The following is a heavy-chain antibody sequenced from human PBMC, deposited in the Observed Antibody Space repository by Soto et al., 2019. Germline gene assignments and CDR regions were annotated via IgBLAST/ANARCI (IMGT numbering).Heavy chain of an antibody. D-gene: IGHD4-4*01. CDR3: TTDGSTVTNYYYYYYYMDV. V-gene: IGHV3-15*01. CDR1: GFTFSNAW. J-gene: IGHJ6*03. Sequence: GGSLRLSCAASGFTFSNAWMSWVRQAPGKGLEWVGRIKSKTDGGTTDYAAPVKGRFTISRDDSKNTLYLQMNSLKTEDTAVYYCTTDGSTVTNYYYYYYYMDVWGKGTTVTVSS. CDR2: IKSKTDGGTT.